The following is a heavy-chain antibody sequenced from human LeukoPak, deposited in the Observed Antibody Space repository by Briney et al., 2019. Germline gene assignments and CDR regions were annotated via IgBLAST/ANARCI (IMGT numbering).Heavy chain of an antibody. D-gene: IGHD3-22*01. CDR2: ISGSGDNT. CDR1: GFTFSSSG. V-gene: IGHV3-23*01. J-gene: IGHJ4*02. CDR3: ARDFLSYDSSGYYY. Sequence: QSGGSLRLSCAASGFTFSSSGMTWVRQVPGKGLEWVASISGSGDNTYYTDSAKGRFTISRDNAKNSLDLQMDSLRAEDTAVYYCARDFLSYDSSGYYYWGQGTLVTVSS.